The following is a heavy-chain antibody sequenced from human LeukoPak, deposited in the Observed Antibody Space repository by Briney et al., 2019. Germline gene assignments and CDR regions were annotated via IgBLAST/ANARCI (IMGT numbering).Heavy chain of an antibody. CDR2: ITSSSTYI. CDR3: ARDPYSGNYGAYYYYYMDV. V-gene: IGHV3-21*01. CDR1: GFTFSSYN. Sequence: MSGGSLRLSCAASGFTFSSYNMNWVRQAPGKGLEWVSSITSSSTYIYYADSVRGRFTISRDNAKNSLYLQMNSLRAEDTAVYFCARDPYSGNYGAYYYYYMDVWGKGTTVTISS. D-gene: IGHD1-26*01. J-gene: IGHJ6*03.